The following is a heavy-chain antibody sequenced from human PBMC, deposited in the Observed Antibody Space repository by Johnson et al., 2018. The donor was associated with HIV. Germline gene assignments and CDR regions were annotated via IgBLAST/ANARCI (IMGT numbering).Heavy chain of an antibody. CDR1: GFTVSSYA. CDR3: AKGLYYYDSSDYDVPEI. CDR2: ISYDAKNK. V-gene: IGHV3-30*04. J-gene: IGHJ3*02. Sequence: QVQLVESGGGLIQPGGSLRLSCAASGFTVSSYAMHWVRQAPGKGLEWVAVISYDAKNKYYADSVKGRFTILRDNSKNTLYLQMNNLRVEDMGVYYCAKGLYYYDSSDYDVPEIWGQGTTVAVSS. D-gene: IGHD3-22*01.